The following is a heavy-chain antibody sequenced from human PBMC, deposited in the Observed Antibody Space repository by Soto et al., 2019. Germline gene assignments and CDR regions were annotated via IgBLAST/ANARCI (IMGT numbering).Heavy chain of an antibody. Sequence: QLVESGGDLVQPGGSLRLSCAASGFVFTTYAMSWVRQRPGQGLEWVSAIRGRGDNTYYEDSVKGRFSISRDNSKNFLFLQMNGLRAEDTAVYYCASLRICCLGDTCYSGYHNFWG. CDR3: ASLRICCLGDTCYSGYHNF. J-gene: IGHJ2*01. CDR2: IRGRGDNT. CDR1: GFVFTTYA. D-gene: IGHD2-15*01. V-gene: IGHV3-23*04.